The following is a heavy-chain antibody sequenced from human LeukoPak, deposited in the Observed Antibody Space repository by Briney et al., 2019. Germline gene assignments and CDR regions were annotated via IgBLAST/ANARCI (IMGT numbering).Heavy chain of an antibody. D-gene: IGHD1-26*01. V-gene: IGHV4-38-2*02. Sequence: SETLSLTCTVSGYSISSGYYWGWIRQPPGKGLEWIGSIYHSGSTYYNPSLKSRVTISVDTSKNQFSLKLSSVTAADTAVYYCARGGNYWPQWWFDPWGRGTLVSVSS. J-gene: IGHJ5*02. CDR2: IYHSGST. CDR3: ARGGNYWPQWWFDP. CDR1: GYSISSGYY.